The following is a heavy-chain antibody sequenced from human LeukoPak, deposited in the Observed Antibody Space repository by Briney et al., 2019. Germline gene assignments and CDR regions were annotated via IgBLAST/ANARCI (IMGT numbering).Heavy chain of an antibody. CDR2: INTDGSST. Sequence: PGGSLRLSCAASGFTFSSYWMHWVRQAPGKGLVWVSHINTDGSSTSYADSVKGRFTISRDNAKNTLYLQMNSLRAEDTAVYYCARDGSGFGEAGLDVWGQGTTVTVSS. CDR1: GFTFSSYW. CDR3: ARDGSGFGEAGLDV. J-gene: IGHJ6*02. V-gene: IGHV3-74*01. D-gene: IGHD3-10*01.